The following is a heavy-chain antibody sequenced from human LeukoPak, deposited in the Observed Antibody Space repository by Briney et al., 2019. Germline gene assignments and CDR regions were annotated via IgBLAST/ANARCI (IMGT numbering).Heavy chain of an antibody. CDR3: ASVSSGWSAEYFQH. J-gene: IGHJ1*01. Sequence: PGGSLRLSCAASGFTFSSYWMSWVRQAPVKGLEWVANIKQDESEKYYVDSVKGRFTISRDNAKNSLYLQMNSLRAEDTAVYYCASVSSGWSAEYFQHWGQGTLVTVSS. V-gene: IGHV3-7*01. CDR1: GFTFSSYW. CDR2: IKQDESEK. D-gene: IGHD6-19*01.